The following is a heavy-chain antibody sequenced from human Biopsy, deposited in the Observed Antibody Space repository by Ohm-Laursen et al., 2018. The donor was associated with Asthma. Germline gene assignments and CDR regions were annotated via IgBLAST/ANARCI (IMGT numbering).Heavy chain of an antibody. D-gene: IGHD3-10*01. J-gene: IGHJ4*02. V-gene: IGHV3-33*05. CDR2: MSYDGSIK. Sequence: SLRLSCTASGFTFSSYGMDWVRQAPGKGLEWVALMSYDGSIKDYADSVKGRFTISSDNSMNTLFLHMNSLRVEETAVYYCAKGLDDSVRSGFDYWGPGTTVTVSS. CDR3: AKGLDDSVRSGFDY. CDR1: GFTFSSYG.